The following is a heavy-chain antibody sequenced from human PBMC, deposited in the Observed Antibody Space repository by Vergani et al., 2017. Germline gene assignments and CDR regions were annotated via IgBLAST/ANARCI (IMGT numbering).Heavy chain of an antibody. J-gene: IGHJ6*02. D-gene: IGHD6-19*01. Sequence: EVQLVQSGAEVKKPGESLRISCKGSGYSFTSYWISWVRQMPGKGLEWMGRIDPSDSYTNYSPSFQGHVTISADKSISTAYLQWSSLKASDTAMYYCARQVAVAGKWWGPYYYYGMDGWDQGTTVTVSS. CDR1: GYSFTSYW. CDR3: ARQVAVAGKWWGPYYYYGMDG. V-gene: IGHV5-10-1*01. CDR2: IDPSDSYT.